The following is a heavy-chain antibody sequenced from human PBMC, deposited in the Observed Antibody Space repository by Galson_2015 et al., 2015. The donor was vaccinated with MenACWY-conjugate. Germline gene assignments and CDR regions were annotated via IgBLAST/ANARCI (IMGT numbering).Heavy chain of an antibody. CDR1: GYTFTNNW. J-gene: IGHJ4*02. CDR2: MNPVDSET. D-gene: IGHD3-16*01. CDR3: ARGAQGYFDY. Sequence: QSGAEVKKPGESLKISCKGSGYTFTNNWIGWVRQMPGKGLEWMGIMNPVDSETRYSPSFQGQVAISADKSISTTFLEWSSLKASDTAVYYCARGAQGYFDYRGQGALVTVSS. V-gene: IGHV5-51*01.